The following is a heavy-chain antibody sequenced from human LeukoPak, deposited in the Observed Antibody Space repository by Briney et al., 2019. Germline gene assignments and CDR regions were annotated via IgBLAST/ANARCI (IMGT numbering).Heavy chain of an antibody. D-gene: IGHD2-2*01. CDR2: ISWNSGSI. CDR1: GFIFDDYA. Sequence: GGSLRLSCAASGFIFDDYAMHWVRQVPGKGLEWVSGISWNSGSIGYADSVKGRFTISRDNAKNSLYLQMNSLRAEDTALYYCAKGAYCSSTSCYLEGRFDYWGQGTLVTVSS. CDR3: AKGAYCSSTSCYLEGRFDY. V-gene: IGHV3-9*01. J-gene: IGHJ4*02.